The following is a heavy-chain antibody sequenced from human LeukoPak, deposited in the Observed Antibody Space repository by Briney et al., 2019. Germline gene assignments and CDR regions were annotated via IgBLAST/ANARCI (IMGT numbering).Heavy chain of an antibody. D-gene: IGHD2-2*02. CDR1: GGSISSYY. CDR3: AREYCSSTSCYTAFDY. CDR2: IYYSGST. V-gene: IGHV4-59*01. J-gene: IGHJ4*02. Sequence: SETLPLTCTVSGGSISSYYWSWIRQPPGKGLEWIGYIYYSGSTNYNPSLKSRVTISVDTSKNQFSLKLSSVTAADTAVYYCAREYCSSTSCYTAFDYWGQGTLVTVSS.